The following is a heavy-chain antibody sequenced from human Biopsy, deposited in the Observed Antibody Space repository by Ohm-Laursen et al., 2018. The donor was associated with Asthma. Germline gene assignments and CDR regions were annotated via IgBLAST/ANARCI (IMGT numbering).Heavy chain of an antibody. CDR2: INWNGGST. D-gene: IGHD6-19*01. J-gene: IGHJ4*02. Sequence: SLRLSCAASGFTFDDYSMSWVRQAPGKGLDWVSGINWNGGSTGYADSVKGRFTISRDNAKNSLYLQMNSLRAEDTALYHCGRDMGGFGSGWFPVEFWGQGTLVTVSS. CDR3: GRDMGGFGSGWFPVEF. V-gene: IGHV3-20*01. CDR1: GFTFDDYS.